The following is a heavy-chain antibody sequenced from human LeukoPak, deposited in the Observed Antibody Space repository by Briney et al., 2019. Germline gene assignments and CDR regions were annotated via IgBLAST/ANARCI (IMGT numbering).Heavy chain of an antibody. CDR3: ARDHGPGNTYYDFWSGYLNYYMDV. CDR2: ISYDGSNK. CDR1: GSTFSSYA. V-gene: IGHV3-30*01. D-gene: IGHD3-3*01. J-gene: IGHJ6*03. Sequence: GGSLRLSCAASGSTFSSYAMHWVRQAPGKGLEWVAVISYDGSNKYYADSVKGRFTISRDNSKNTLYLQMNSLRAEDTAVYYCARDHGPGNTYYDFWSGYLNYYMDVWGKGTTVTVSS.